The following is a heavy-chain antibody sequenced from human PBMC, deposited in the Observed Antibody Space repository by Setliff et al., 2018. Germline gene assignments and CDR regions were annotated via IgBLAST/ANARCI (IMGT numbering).Heavy chain of an antibody. CDR2: IYYSGTT. V-gene: IGHV4-39*07. CDR3: ARIPSVRNIASRAFDI. J-gene: IGHJ3*02. D-gene: IGHD2-15*01. CDR1: GGSIRNTSYH. Sequence: KASETLSLTCSVSGGSIRNTSYHWGWIRQPPGKGLEWIANIYYSGTTYYNPSLESRLSMSADMSKNQLSLRLRSVIAADTAVYYCARIPSVRNIASRAFDIWGQGTMVTVSS.